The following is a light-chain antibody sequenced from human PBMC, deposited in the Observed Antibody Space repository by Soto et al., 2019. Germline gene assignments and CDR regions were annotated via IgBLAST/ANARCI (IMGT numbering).Light chain of an antibody. J-gene: IGKJ5*01. CDR2: AAS. Sequence: EIVLTQSPGTLSLSPGERATLSCRASQTISSTYIAWYQQKPGQAPRLLIYAASSRATGISDRFSGSGSGTDFTLTISRLEPEDFAVYSCQQYGSSPTFGQGTRLE. V-gene: IGKV3-20*01. CDR1: QTISSTY. CDR3: QQYGSSPT.